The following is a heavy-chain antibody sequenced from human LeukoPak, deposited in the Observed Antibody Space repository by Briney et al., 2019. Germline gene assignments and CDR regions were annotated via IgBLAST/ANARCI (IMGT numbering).Heavy chain of an antibody. Sequence: ASVRVSSTASVGTFSSYAISWVRQAPGQGREWVGGIFPIVHTAHYGQKFQCRVTITADESTSTAYLELRSLRSEDRAVYYCARDCSGGSCYFDYWGQGTLVTVSS. D-gene: IGHD2-15*01. CDR3: ARDCSGGSCYFDY. V-gene: IGHV1-69*13. J-gene: IGHJ4*02. CDR2: IFPIVHTA. CDR1: VGTFSSYA.